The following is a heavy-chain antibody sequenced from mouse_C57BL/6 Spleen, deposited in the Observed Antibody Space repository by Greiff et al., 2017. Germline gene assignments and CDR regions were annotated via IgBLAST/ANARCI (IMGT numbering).Heavy chain of an antibody. D-gene: IGHD2-12*01. CDR1: GYTFTDYE. J-gene: IGHJ2*01. CDR3: TRGYSLYYFDY. Sequence: VQLQQSGAELVRPGASVTLSCKASGYTFTDYEMHWVKQTPVHGLEWIGAIDPETGGTAYTQKFKGKAILTADKSSSTAYMALRNLTSEDSAVYYCTRGYSLYYFDYWGQGTTLTVSS. CDR2: IDPETGGT. V-gene: IGHV1-15*01.